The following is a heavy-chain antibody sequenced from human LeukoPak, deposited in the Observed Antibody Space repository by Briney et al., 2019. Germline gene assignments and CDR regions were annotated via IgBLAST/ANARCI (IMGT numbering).Heavy chain of an antibody. D-gene: IGHD3-22*01. Sequence: GGSLRLSCAASGFTFSSYAMSWVRQAPGKGLEGVSAISGSGGSTYYADSVKGRFTISRDNSKNRLYLQMNSLRAEDTAVYYCAKDVATQYYYDSSGYYFPNDAFDIWGQGTMVTVSS. CDR3: AKDVATQYYYDSSGYYFPNDAFDI. CDR1: GFTFSSYA. V-gene: IGHV3-23*01. CDR2: ISGSGGST. J-gene: IGHJ3*02.